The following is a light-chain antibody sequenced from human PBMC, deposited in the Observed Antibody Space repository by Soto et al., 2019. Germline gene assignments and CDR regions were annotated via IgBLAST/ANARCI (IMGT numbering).Light chain of an antibody. CDR1: QSVSSN. J-gene: IGKJ5*01. CDR3: QQRSNWPIT. Sequence: EIVLTQYQATLSVSPGERATLSCRASQSVSSNLAWYQQKPGQAPRLLIYGASTRATGIPARFSGSGSGTEFTLTISSLEPEDFAVYYCQQRSNWPITFGQGTLLEIK. CDR2: GAS. V-gene: IGKV3-11*01.